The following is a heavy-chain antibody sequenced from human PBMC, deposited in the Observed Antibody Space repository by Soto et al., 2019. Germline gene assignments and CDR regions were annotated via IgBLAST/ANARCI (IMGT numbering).Heavy chain of an antibody. D-gene: IGHD6-6*01. CDR1: GFTFSRNW. CDR2: TKQDGSEK. V-gene: IGHV3-7*01. CDR3: ATGLGSMAAYYHYLGV. J-gene: IGHJ6*03. Sequence: EVRLVESGGDLVQPGGSLRLSCAASGFTFSRNWMTWVRQAPGKGLEWVANTKQDGSEKYYLDSVRGRFTIARDNAKNFLYLEMSSLRVEDSAVYYCATGLGSMAAYYHYLGVWGKGTTVTVSS.